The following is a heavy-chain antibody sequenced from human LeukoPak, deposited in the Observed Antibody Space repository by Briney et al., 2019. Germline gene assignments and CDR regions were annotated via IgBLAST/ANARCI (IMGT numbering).Heavy chain of an antibody. D-gene: IGHD3-10*01. V-gene: IGHV3-23*01. Sequence: QPGGSLRLSSAASGFTFSSYAMSWVRQAPGKGLWWVSAIIGNVGSTYYADSVKGRFTISRDNSKNTLYLQMNSLRAEDTAVYYCAKTAGRSGSYLKIYYYYYMDVWGKGTTVTVSS. J-gene: IGHJ6*03. CDR1: GFTFSSYA. CDR2: IIGNVGST. CDR3: AKTAGRSGSYLKIYYYYYMDV.